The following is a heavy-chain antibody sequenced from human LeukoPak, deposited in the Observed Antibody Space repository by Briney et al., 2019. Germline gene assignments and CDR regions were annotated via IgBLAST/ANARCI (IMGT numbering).Heavy chain of an antibody. D-gene: IGHD1-26*01. J-gene: IGHJ4*02. V-gene: IGHV3-48*01. CDR3: AKERPGSLDY. CDR1: GFTFSSYS. Sequence: GGSLRLSCAASGFTFSSYSMNWVRQAPGKGLEWVSYVSVTGSTIYYADSVKGRFTISRDNAKKSLYLQMNSLRAEDTAVYYCAKERPGSLDYWGQGTLVTVSS. CDR2: VSVTGSTI.